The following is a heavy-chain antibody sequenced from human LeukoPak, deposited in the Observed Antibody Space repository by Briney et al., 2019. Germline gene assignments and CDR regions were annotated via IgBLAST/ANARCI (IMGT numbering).Heavy chain of an antibody. CDR1: GGTFSSYA. CDR2: IIPILGIA. V-gene: IGHV1-69*04. D-gene: IGHD7-27*01. CDR3: ARGLGYLDY. J-gene: IGHJ4*02. Sequence: ASVKVSCKASGGTFSSYAISWVRQAPGQGLEWMGRIIPILGIANYAQKFQGRVTITADKSTSTAYMGLSSLRSEDTAVYYCARGLGYLDYWGQGTLVTVSS.